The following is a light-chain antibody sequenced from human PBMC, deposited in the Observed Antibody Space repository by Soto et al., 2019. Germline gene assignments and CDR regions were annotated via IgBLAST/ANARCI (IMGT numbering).Light chain of an antibody. V-gene: IGKV4-1*01. J-gene: IGKJ2*01. CDR3: QQYYSTPYT. CDR2: WAS. Sequence: DIVMTQSPDSLAVSLGERATINCKSSQSVLYNSNNKNYLSWYQQKPGQPPKLLISWASTRESGVPDRFSCSGSGTDFTLTISSLRAEDVAVYYCQQYYSTPYTFGQGTKLEIK. CDR1: QSVLYNSNNKNY.